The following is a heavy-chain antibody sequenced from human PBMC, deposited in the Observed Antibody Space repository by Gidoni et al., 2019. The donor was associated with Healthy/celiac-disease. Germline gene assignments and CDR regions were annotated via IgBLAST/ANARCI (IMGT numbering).Heavy chain of an antibody. D-gene: IGHD3-22*01. CDR1: GGSISSYY. Sequence: QVQLQESGPGLVKPSETLSLTCTVSGGSISSYYWSWIRQPPGKGLEWIGYLYYSGSTNYNPSLKSRVTISVDTSKNQFSLKLSSVTAADTAVYYCARLGHYYDSSGYYAPGGFDYWGQGTLVTVSS. CDR2: LYYSGST. J-gene: IGHJ4*02. CDR3: ARLGHYYDSSGYYAPGGFDY. V-gene: IGHV4-59*01.